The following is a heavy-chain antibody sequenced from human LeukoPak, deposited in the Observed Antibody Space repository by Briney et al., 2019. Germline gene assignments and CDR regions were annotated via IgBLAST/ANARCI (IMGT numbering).Heavy chain of an antibody. Sequence: GGSLRLSCAASGFTFSSYAMHWVRQAPGKGLEWVAVISYDGSNKYYADSVKGRFTISRDNSKNTLYLQMNSLRAEDTAVYYCARDGSYDFWSGYYYYYGMDVWGQGTTVTVSS. V-gene: IGHV3-30-3*01. CDR3: ARDGSYDFWSGYYYYYGMDV. J-gene: IGHJ6*02. CDR1: GFTFSSYA. D-gene: IGHD3-3*01. CDR2: ISYDGSNK.